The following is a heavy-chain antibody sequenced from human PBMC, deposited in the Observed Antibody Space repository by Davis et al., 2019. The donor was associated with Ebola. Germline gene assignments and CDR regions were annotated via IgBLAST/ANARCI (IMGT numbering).Heavy chain of an antibody. V-gene: IGHV1-46*01. D-gene: IGHD6-6*01. J-gene: IGHJ4*02. CDR2: INPSGGST. CDR1: GYTFTSYY. Sequence: ASVKVSCKASGYTFTSYYMHWVRQAPGQGLEWMGIINPSGGSTSYAQKFQGRVTMTRDTSTSTVYMELSSLRSDDTALYYCAKDYWQLVLGYFDYWGQGTLVTVSS. CDR3: AKDYWQLVLGYFDY.